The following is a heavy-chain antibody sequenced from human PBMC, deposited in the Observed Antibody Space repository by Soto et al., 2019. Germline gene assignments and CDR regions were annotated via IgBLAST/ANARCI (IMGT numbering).Heavy chain of an antibody. CDR3: ARDFHWAFDY. CDR1: GFAFSDFS. D-gene: IGHD7-27*01. Sequence: PGGSLRLSCAASGFAFSDFSMNWVRQAPGKGLEWISYISSTSISYTDSVKGRFTVSRDNAKNSLFLQMDGLRDEDTAVYYCARDFHWAFDYRGQGILVTVSS. CDR2: ISSTSI. V-gene: IGHV3-48*02. J-gene: IGHJ4*02.